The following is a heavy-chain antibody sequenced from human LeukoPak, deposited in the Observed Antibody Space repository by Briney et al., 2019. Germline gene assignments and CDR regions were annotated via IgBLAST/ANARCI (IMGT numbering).Heavy chain of an antibody. J-gene: IGHJ6*02. CDR2: ISGSGGST. D-gene: IGHD6-19*01. CDR1: GFTFSSYA. V-gene: IGHV3-23*01. CDR3: PKDASSGSQWRDYYYYYGMDV. Sequence: GGSLRLSCAASGFTFSSYAMSWVRQAPGKGLEWVSAISGSGGSTYYADSVKGRFTISRDNSKNTLYLQMNSLRAEDTAVYYCPKDASSGSQWRDYYYYYGMDVWGQGTTATVSS.